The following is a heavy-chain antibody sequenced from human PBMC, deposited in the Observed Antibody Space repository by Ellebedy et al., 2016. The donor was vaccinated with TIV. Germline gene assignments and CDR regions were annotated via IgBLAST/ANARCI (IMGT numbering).Heavy chain of an antibody. Sequence: DSAQGRFRISRDNAKNSLYLQMNSLRAEDTAVYYCARGRTSVVNAGVGFDYWGQGTLVTVSS. J-gene: IGHJ4*02. V-gene: IGHV3-21*01. D-gene: IGHD4-23*01. CDR3: ARGRTSVVNAGVGFDY.